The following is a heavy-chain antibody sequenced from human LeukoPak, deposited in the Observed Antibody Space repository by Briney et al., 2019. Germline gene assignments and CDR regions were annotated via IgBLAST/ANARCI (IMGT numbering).Heavy chain of an antibody. Sequence: GGSLRPSCAASGFTFSNYWMHWVRQAPGKGLVWVSRIDGDGSSTSYADSVKGRFTISRDNAKNTLYLQMNSLRAEDTAVYYCARTIVGAAFDYWGQGTLVTVSS. CDR1: GFTFSNYW. CDR3: ARTIVGAAFDY. J-gene: IGHJ4*02. V-gene: IGHV3-74*01. CDR2: IDGDGSST. D-gene: IGHD1-26*01.